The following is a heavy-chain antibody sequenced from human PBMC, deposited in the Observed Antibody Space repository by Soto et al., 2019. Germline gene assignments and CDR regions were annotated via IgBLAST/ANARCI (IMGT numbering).Heavy chain of an antibody. CDR2: IGDRGRRT. D-gene: IGHD3-16*01. Sequence: EVQLLESGGGLVQPGGSLRLSCAASGFTFSSYAMSWVRQAPGKGLERVASIGDRGRRTYYADSVKGRFTISRDNSKNTLYLQMTSLRAEDTAVYYCANALREGDEPFDSWGQGTLVTVSS. J-gene: IGHJ5*01. CDR3: ANALREGDEPFDS. CDR1: GFTFSSYA. V-gene: IGHV3-23*01.